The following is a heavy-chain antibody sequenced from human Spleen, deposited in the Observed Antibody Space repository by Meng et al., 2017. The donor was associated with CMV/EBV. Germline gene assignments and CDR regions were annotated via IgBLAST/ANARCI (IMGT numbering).Heavy chain of an antibody. CDR1: GYTFTSYG. J-gene: IGHJ3*02. CDR2: IIPMLGIA. D-gene: IGHD3-3*01. Sequence: SVKVSCKASGYTFTSYGISWVRQAPGQGLEWMGGIIPMLGIANYAQKFQGRVTITADKSTTTAYMELSSLRSEDTAVYYCARASYKHDFWSPYYLGGAFDIWGQGTMVTVSS. CDR3: ARASYKHDFWSPYYLGGAFDI. V-gene: IGHV1-69*10.